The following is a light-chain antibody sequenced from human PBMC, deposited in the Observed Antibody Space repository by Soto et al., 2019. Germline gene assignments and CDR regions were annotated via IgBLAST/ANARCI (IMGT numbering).Light chain of an antibody. J-gene: IGKJ1*01. V-gene: IGKV3-15*01. Sequence: EVVMTQSPATLSVSPRERVTLSCRASQSISDNLAWYQQNPGQAPRLLIYGASSRATGIPARFSGSGSGTEFTLTISSLQSEDFAVYYCQQYNNAWTFGQGTKVEIK. CDR2: GAS. CDR1: QSISDN. CDR3: QQYNNAWT.